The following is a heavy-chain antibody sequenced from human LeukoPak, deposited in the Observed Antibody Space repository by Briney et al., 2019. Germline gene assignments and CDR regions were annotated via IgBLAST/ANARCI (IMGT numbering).Heavy chain of an antibody. Sequence: PSESLSLTCTVSGGSISSYYWSWIRQPAGKGLEWIGRIYTSGSTNYNSSLKSRVTMSVDTSKNQVSLKLSSVTAADTAVYYCATGGGYNSFDYWGQGTLVTVSS. V-gene: IGHV4-4*07. CDR2: IYTSGST. D-gene: IGHD5-24*01. CDR3: ATGGGYNSFDY. J-gene: IGHJ4*02. CDR1: GGSISSYY.